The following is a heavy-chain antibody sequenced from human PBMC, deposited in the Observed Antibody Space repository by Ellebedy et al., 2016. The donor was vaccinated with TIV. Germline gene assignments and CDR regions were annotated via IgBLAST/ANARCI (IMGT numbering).Heavy chain of an antibody. CDR1: GGSISSGDYY. J-gene: IGHJ5*02. D-gene: IGHD3-10*01. CDR2: IYYSGST. Sequence: SETLSLTCTVSGGSISSGDYYWSWIHQPPGKGLEWIGYIYYSGSTYYNPSLKSRVTISVDTSKNQFSLKLSSVTAADTAVYYCARAPLTYYGSGSFWFDPWGQGTLVTVSS. V-gene: IGHV4-30-4*01. CDR3: ARAPLTYYGSGSFWFDP.